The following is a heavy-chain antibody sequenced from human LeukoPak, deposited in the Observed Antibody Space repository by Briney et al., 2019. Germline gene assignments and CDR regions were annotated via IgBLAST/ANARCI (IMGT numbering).Heavy chain of an antibody. J-gene: IGHJ4*02. CDR3: ASAYTYVRLGDH. CDR1: GLSFSNYW. Sequence: GGSLRLSCEVSGLSFSNYWMHWVRQAPAKGRAWVARTNLHGTTVDYADSVKGRFTISRDNAKNILFLRMNSLRAEDTAVYYCASAYTYVRLGDHWGQGTLVTVSS. V-gene: IGHV3-74*01. CDR2: TNLHGTTV. D-gene: IGHD3-16*01.